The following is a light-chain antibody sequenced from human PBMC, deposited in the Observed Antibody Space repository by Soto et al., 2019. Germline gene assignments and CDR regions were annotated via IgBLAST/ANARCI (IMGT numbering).Light chain of an antibody. CDR1: SSDVGAYNY. J-gene: IGLJ2*01. V-gene: IGLV2-14*01. CDR2: EVT. CDR3: TSYSSSSPVL. Sequence: QSVLTQPASVSGSLGQSITISCTGTSSDVGAYNYVSWYQQHPDKAPKLLIFEVTNRPSGVSGRFSGSKSGITASLSISGLQPEDEADYYCTSYSSSSPVLFGGGIKLTVL.